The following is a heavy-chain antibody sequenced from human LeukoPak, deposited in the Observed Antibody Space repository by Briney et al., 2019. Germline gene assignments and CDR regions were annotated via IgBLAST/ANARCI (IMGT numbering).Heavy chain of an antibody. CDR2: ISGGDVNT. J-gene: IGHJ4*02. V-gene: IGHV3-23*01. Sequence: GGSLRLSCAASGFTFSSYAMSWVRQAPGKGLEWVSGISGGDVNTYYADSVKGRFTISRDNSKNTLYVQMNSLRAEDTAVYYTGISNYRLVAGTRGGYFDHWGQGTLVTVSS. D-gene: IGHD6-19*01. CDR1: GFTFSSYA. CDR3: GISNYRLVAGTRGGYFDH.